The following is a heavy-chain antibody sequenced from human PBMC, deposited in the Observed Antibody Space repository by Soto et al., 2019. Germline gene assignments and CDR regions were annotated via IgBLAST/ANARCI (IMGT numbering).Heavy chain of an antibody. CDR3: TTLTIFPPVGMDV. V-gene: IGHV3-15*01. J-gene: IGHJ6*02. CDR2: IKTKIDGETT. CDR1: GFTFSNAL. D-gene: IGHD3-3*01. Sequence: GGSLRLSCAASGFTFSNALMSWVRQAPGKGLEWVGRIKTKIDGETTDYAAPVKGRFTSSRDDSKNTLYLQMNSLKTEDTAVYYCTTLTIFPPVGMDVWGQGTTVTVSS.